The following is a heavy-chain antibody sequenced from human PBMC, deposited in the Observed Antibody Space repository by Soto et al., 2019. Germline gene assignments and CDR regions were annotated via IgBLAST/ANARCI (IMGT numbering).Heavy chain of an antibody. V-gene: IGHV3-23*01. CDR2: ISASGGST. CDR1: GFTFSSYA. D-gene: IGHD3-3*01. CDR3: AKDFYTNRWAPFDW. Sequence: EVQLLESGGGLVQPGGSLRLSCAASGFTFSSYAMSWVRQAPGKGLEWVSTISASGGSTYYADSVKGRFTISRDKSKSTLWLHMNSLRAEDTALYYCAKDFYTNRWAPFDWWGQGTLVTVSS. J-gene: IGHJ4*02.